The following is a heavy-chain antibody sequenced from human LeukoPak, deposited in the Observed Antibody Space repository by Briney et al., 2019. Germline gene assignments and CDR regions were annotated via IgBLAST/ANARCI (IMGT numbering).Heavy chain of an antibody. CDR2: IRYDGSNK. J-gene: IGHJ4*02. V-gene: IGHV3-30*02. Sequence: GGSLGLSCAASGFTFSSYGMHWVRQAPGKGLEWVAFIRYDGSNKYYADSVKGRFTISRDNSKNTLYLQMNSLRAEDTAVYYCAKDPGPRSRATVTTGLPYYFDYWGQGTLVTVSS. D-gene: IGHD4-11*01. CDR3: AKDPGPRSRATVTTGLPYYFDY. CDR1: GFTFSSYG.